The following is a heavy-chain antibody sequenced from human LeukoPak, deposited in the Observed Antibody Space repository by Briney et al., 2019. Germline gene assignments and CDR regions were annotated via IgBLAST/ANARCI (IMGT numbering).Heavy chain of an antibody. CDR1: GASISSGGYS. J-gene: IGHJ5*02. V-gene: IGHV4-30-2*01. CDR3: ARDIWGSST. CDR2: IYHSGGT. D-gene: IGHD3-16*01. Sequence: SQTLSLTCVVSGASISSGGYSWSWIRQPPGKGLEWIGCIYHSGGTHYNPSLKSRVTMSVDMSKNQISLNLSSVTAADTAVYYCARDIWGSSTWGPGTLVTVSS.